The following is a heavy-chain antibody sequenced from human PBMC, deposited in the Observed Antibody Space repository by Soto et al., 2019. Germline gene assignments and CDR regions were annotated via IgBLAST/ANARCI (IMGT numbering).Heavy chain of an antibody. CDR1: GGSISSSNW. J-gene: IGHJ4*02. CDR3: ARQLERRGTQLGYFDY. CDR2: IYHSGST. Sequence: PSETLSLTCAVSGGSISSSNWWSWVRQPPGKGLEWIGEIYHSGSTNYNPSLKSRVTISVDKSKNQFSLKLSSVTAADTAVYYCARQLERRGTQLGYFDYWGQGTLVTVSS. V-gene: IGHV4-4*02. D-gene: IGHD1-1*01.